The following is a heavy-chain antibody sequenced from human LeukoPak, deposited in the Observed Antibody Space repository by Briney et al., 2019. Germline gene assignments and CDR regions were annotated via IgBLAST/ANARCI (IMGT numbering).Heavy chain of an antibody. CDR1: GFTFSSYG. V-gene: IGHV3-30*02. D-gene: IGHD1-26*01. J-gene: IGHJ4*02. Sequence: GGSLRLSCAASGFTFSSYGMHWVRQAPGKGLEWVAFIRYDGSNKYYADSVKGRFTISRDNSKNTLYLQMNSLRAEDTAVYYCASQWELPRGYFDYWGQGTLVTVSS. CDR3: ASQWELPRGYFDY. CDR2: IRYDGSNK.